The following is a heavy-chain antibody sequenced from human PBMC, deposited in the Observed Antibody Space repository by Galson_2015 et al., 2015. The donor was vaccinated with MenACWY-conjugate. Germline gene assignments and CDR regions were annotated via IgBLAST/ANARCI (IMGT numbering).Heavy chain of an antibody. Sequence: SLRLSCAASGLTFVNYAMTWVRQAPGKGLEWVSVITGDGGATYYTDSVKGRFTISRDSSKNTLYLQINSLRAEDTAVYYCAKDPNGDYLGAFDFWGQGTMVTVSS. V-gene: IGHV3-23*01. D-gene: IGHD2-8*01. CDR3: AKDPNGDYLGAFDF. CDR2: ITGDGGAT. CDR1: GLTFVNYA. J-gene: IGHJ3*01.